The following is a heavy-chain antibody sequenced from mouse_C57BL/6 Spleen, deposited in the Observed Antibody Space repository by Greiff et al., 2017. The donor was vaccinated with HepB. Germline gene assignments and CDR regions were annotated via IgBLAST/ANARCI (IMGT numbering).Heavy chain of an antibody. V-gene: IGHV5-16*01. D-gene: IGHD1-1*01. CDR2: INYDGSST. CDR1: GFTFSDYY. Sequence: EVKLMESEGGLVQPGSSMKLSCTASGFTFSDYYMAWVRQVPEKGLEWVANINYDGSSTYYLDSLKSRFIISRDNAKNILYLQMSSLKAEDTATYYCARGAYYYGSSYEDFDYWGQGTTLTVSS. CDR3: ARGAYYYGSSYEDFDY. J-gene: IGHJ2*01.